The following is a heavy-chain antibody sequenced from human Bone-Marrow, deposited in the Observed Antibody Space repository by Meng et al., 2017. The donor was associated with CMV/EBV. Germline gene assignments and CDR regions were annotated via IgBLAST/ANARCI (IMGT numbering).Heavy chain of an antibody. Sequence: SETLSLTCSVSGGSPYSYYYIWIRQPPGKGLEWIGEINHSGSTNYNPSLKSRVTISVDTSKNQFSLKLSSVTAADTAVYYCARSFIAAADRFDPWGQGTLVTVSS. V-gene: IGHV4-34*01. CDR3: ARSFIAAADRFDP. J-gene: IGHJ5*02. CDR2: INHSGST. D-gene: IGHD6-13*01. CDR1: GGSPYSYY.